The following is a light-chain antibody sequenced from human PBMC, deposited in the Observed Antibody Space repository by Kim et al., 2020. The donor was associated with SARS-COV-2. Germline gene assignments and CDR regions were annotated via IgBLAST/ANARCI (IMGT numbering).Light chain of an antibody. CDR1: SSNIGAGFD. J-gene: IGLJ3*02. Sequence: GQRVTISCTGSSSNIGAGFDVQWYHQVPGTAPKLLIFNTNHRPAGVPDRFSGSKSDTSASLAITGLQAEDEGDYYCHSSDTLSTAVFGGGTQLTVL. CDR3: HSSDTLSTAV. CDR2: NTN. V-gene: IGLV1-40*01.